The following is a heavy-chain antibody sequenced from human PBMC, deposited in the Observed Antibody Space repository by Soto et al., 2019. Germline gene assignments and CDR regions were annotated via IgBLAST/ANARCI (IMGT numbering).Heavy chain of an antibody. J-gene: IGHJ4*02. V-gene: IGHV3-9*01. CDR3: ALWSSSSFYSLNF. D-gene: IGHD6-6*01. CDR2: INWDGDFL. CDR1: GITFDDFA. Sequence: EVQLVESGGGLVQPGRSLRLSCAASGITFDDFAMHWVRQAPGKGLEWVSGINWDGDFLDYADSVKGRLTISRDKAKNSLYLQMSSLSREDTALYFWALWSSSSFYSLNFWGQGTLVTVSS.